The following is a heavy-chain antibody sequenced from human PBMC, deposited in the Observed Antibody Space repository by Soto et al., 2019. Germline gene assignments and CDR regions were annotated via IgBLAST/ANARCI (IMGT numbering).Heavy chain of an antibody. CDR1: GYTFSSHG. CDR3: ARLQGYSRGWYTT. Sequence: QVQLVQSGPEVKKPGASVKVSCKTSGYTFSSHGISWVRQAPGLGLECMGWISTFIGNAHYAESLQDIVTITIDASTSTAYVELTSLTSDDTGVFFCARLQGYSRGWYTTWGQGTLVTVSS. J-gene: IGHJ5*02. V-gene: IGHV1-18*04. D-gene: IGHD5-12*01. CDR2: ISTFIGNA.